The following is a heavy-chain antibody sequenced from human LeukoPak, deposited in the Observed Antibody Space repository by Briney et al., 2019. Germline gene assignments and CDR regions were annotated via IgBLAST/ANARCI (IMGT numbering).Heavy chain of an antibody. J-gene: IGHJ4*02. D-gene: IGHD2-2*01. CDR2: ISGSGGST. V-gene: IGHV3-23*01. CDR3: AKGGYCSTTSCLAIY. Sequence: GRSLRLSCVASGFTFSSYGMHWVRQAPGKGLEWVSAISGSGGSTYYADSVKGRFTISRDNSKNTLYLQMNSLRAEDTALYYCAKGGYCSTTSCLAIYWGQGTLVTVSS. CDR1: GFTFSSYG.